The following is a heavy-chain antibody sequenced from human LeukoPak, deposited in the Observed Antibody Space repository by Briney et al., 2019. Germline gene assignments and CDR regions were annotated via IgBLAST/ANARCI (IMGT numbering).Heavy chain of an antibody. CDR2: ISGSGENI. V-gene: IGHV3-48*03. Sequence: GGSLRLSCAASGFTFSSYEMNWVRQAPGKGLEWVSHISGSGENIYYADSVKGRFTISRDNTKNLLYLQMNSLRAEDTAVYYCARDWATTWYGESFDHWGQGTLVTVSS. CDR3: ARDWATTWYGESFDH. J-gene: IGHJ4*02. CDR1: GFTFSSYE. D-gene: IGHD3-10*01.